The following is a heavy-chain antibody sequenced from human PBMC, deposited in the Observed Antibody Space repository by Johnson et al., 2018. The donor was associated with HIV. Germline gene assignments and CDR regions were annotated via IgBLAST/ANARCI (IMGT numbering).Heavy chain of an antibody. CDR3: AKVKSVTDVFDI. V-gene: IGHV3-30*18. CDR2: ISHDGSNR. D-gene: IGHD2-21*02. J-gene: IGHJ3*02. Sequence: VQLVESGGGVVQPGRSLRLSCAASGLTFSNYAMHWVRQAPGKGLEWVALISHDGSNRYYADSVTGRFIISRDKSKNTLYLQMNSLRSEDTAVYFCAKVKSVTDVFDIWGQGTMVTVSS. CDR1: GLTFSNYA.